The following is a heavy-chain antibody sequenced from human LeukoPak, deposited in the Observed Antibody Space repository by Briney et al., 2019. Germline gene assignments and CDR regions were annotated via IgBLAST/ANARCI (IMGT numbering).Heavy chain of an antibody. CDR3: ARDSNLPAVYCSGGSCLKYNWFDP. V-gene: IGHV3-20*04. J-gene: IGHJ5*02. CDR1: GFTFDDYG. CDR2: VNWNGGST. Sequence: GGSLRLSCAASGFTFDDYGMSWVRQAPGKGLERISGVNWNGGSTGYADSVKGRFTISRDNAKNSLYLQMNSLRAEDTAVYYCARDSNLPAVYCSGGSCLKYNWFDPWGQGTLVTVSS. D-gene: IGHD2-15*01.